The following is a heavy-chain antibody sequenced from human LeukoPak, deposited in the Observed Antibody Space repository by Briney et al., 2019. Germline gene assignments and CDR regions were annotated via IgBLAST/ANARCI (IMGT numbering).Heavy chain of an antibody. J-gene: IGHJ4*02. Sequence: SETLSLTCTVSGVSISSYYWSWIRQPPGKGLDWIGYIYYSGSTNYNPSLKSRVTISVDPSKNQFSPELTSVVPADPASLCCARVWKGGLVTHFDYWGQGTLVTVSS. CDR2: IYYSGST. V-gene: IGHV4-59*01. CDR1: GVSISSYY. D-gene: IGHD3/OR15-3a*01. CDR3: ARVWKGGLVTHFDY.